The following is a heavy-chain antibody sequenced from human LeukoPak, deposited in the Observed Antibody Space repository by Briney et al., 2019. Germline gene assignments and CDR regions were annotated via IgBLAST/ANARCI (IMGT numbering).Heavy chain of an antibody. J-gene: IGHJ3*02. Sequence: ASVKVSCKASGYTFTGYYMHWVRQAPGQGLEWMGWINPNSGGTNYAQKFQGRVTMTRDTSISTAYMELSRLRSDDTAVYYCARSYYYGSGGDHAFDIWGQGTMVTVSS. CDR3: ARSYYYGSGGDHAFDI. D-gene: IGHD3-10*01. CDR2: INPNSGGT. CDR1: GYTFTGYY. V-gene: IGHV1-2*02.